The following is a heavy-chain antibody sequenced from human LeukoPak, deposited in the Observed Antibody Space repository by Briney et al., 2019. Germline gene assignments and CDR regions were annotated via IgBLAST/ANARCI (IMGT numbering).Heavy chain of an antibody. Sequence: PSETLSLTCSVSGGSIRTRNHYWGWIRQPPGKGLERIGSIYQSGTTYYSLALQSRLTLFIDTSSNHFSLKMTSVTAADTGVYYCARHGTAVDGDYSAFDIWGQGTMVTVSP. J-gene: IGHJ3*02. D-gene: IGHD4-17*01. V-gene: IGHV4-39*01. CDR1: GGSIRTRNHY. CDR3: ARHGTAVDGDYSAFDI. CDR2: IYQSGTT.